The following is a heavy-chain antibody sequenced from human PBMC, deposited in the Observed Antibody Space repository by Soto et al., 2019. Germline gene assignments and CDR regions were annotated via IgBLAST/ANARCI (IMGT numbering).Heavy chain of an antibody. J-gene: IGHJ6*03. CDR1: GFTFSSYA. D-gene: IGHD2-15*01. CDR3: AKGLVVVAAKTRYYYYYYMDV. CDR2: ISGSGGST. Sequence: PGGSLRLSCAASGFTFSSYAMSWVRQAPGKGLEWVSAISGSGGSTYYADSVKGRFTISGDNSKNTLYLQMNSLRAEDTAVYYCAKGLVVVAAKTRYYYYYYMDVWGKGTTVTVSS. V-gene: IGHV3-23*01.